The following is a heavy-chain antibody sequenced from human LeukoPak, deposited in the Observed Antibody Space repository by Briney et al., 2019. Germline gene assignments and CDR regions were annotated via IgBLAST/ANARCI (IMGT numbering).Heavy chain of an antibody. CDR3: VKDRVVAALYYYYYMDV. D-gene: IGHD2-15*01. CDR2: IRYDGSNK. J-gene: IGHJ6*03. CDR1: GFTFSSYG. V-gene: IGHV3-30*02. Sequence: GGSLRLSCAASGFTFSSYGMHWVRQAPGKGLEWVAFIRYDGSNKYYADSVKGRFIISRDNSKNTLYLQMNSLRAEDTAVYYCVKDRVVAALYYYYYMDVWGKGTTVTVSS.